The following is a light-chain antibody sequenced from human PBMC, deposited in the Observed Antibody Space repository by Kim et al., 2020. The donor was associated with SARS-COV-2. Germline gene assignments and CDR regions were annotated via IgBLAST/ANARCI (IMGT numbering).Light chain of an antibody. CDR1: NIGSKS. Sequence: APGKTARITCGGNNIGSKSLPWYQQKPGQAPVLVIYYDSDRPSGIPERFSGSNSGNTATLTISRVEAGDEADYYCQVWDSSSDHVVFGGGTKLTVL. CDR3: QVWDSSSDHVV. V-gene: IGLV3-21*04. J-gene: IGLJ2*01. CDR2: YDS.